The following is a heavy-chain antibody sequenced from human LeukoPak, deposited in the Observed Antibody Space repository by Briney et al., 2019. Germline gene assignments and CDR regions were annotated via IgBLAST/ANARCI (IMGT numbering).Heavy chain of an antibody. CDR1: GGSISSYY. V-gene: IGHV4-4*07. J-gene: IGHJ6*03. D-gene: IGHD3-10*01. Sequence: SETLSLTCTVSGGSISSYYWSWIRQPAGKGLEWIGRIYTSGSTNYNPSLKSRVTISVDTSKNQFSLKLSSVTAADTAVYYCARVYGSTQNYYMDVWGKGTTVTVSS. CDR2: IYTSGST. CDR3: ARVYGSTQNYYMDV.